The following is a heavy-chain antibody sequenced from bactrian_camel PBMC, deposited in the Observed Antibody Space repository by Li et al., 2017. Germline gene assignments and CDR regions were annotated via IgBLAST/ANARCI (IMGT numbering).Heavy chain of an antibody. Sequence: HVQLVESGGGSVQAGESLRVSCAASESGFSTYCMGWVRQGPGKERELVATIDSAGGTTYADSVKGRFTISKDNAKNTLYLQMNSLKPEDTAMYYCAETLSRYGGSSCPRSARAYDYWGQGTQVTVS. CDR1: ESGFSTYC. V-gene: IGHV3S53*01. CDR2: IDSAGGT. D-gene: IGHD6*01. J-gene: IGHJ4*01. CDR3: AETLSRYGGSSCPRSARAYDY.